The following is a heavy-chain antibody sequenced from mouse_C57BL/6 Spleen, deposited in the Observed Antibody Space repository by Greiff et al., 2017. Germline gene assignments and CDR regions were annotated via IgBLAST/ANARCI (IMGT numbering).Heavy chain of an antibody. Sequence: QVQLQQSGAELARPGASVKLSCKASGYTFTSYGISWVKQRTGQGLEWIGEIYPRSGNTYYNEKFKGKATLTADKSSSTAYMELRSLTSEDSAVYFCARGISIITTVVPLDYWGQGTTLTVSS. D-gene: IGHD1-1*01. J-gene: IGHJ2*01. CDR1: GYTFTSYG. CDR2: IYPRSGNT. V-gene: IGHV1-81*01. CDR3: ARGISIITTVVPLDY.